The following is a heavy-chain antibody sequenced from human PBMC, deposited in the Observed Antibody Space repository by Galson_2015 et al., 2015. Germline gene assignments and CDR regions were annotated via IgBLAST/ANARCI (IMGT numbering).Heavy chain of an antibody. J-gene: IGHJ4*02. Sequence: GLEWLGRTYYRSRWYHDYAMSVQSRVTISLDTSKNQFSLKLSSVTAADTAMYYCAESGGSSLDYWGQGTLVTVSS. CDR3: AESGGSSLDY. D-gene: IGHD2-15*01. V-gene: IGHV6-1*01. CDR2: TYYRSRWYH.